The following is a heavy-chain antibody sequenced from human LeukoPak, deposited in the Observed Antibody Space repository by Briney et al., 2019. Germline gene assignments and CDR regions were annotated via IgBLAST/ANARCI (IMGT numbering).Heavy chain of an antibody. CDR1: GGSFSGYY. CDR3: AREDSGSYYNYYYFYMDV. V-gene: IGHV4-34*01. Sequence: SETLSLTCAVYGGSFSGYYWSWIRQPPGKGLEWIGEINHSGSTNYNPSLKSRVTFSVDTSKTQFSLRLSSVTAADTAVYYCAREDSGSYYNYYYFYMDVWGKGTTVTISS. J-gene: IGHJ6*03. D-gene: IGHD3-10*01. CDR2: INHSGST.